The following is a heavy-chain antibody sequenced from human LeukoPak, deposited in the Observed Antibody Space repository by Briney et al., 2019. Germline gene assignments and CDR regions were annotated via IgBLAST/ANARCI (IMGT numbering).Heavy chain of an antibody. CDR1: GYTFTSYG. Sequence: ASVKVSCKASGYTFTSYGISWVRQAPGQGFEWMGWISAYNGNTNYAQKLQGRVTMTTDTSTSTAYMELRSLRSDDTAVYYCARVLGYYDSSGYPDYWGQGTLVTVSS. CDR2: ISAYNGNT. V-gene: IGHV1-18*01. CDR3: ARVLGYYDSSGYPDY. D-gene: IGHD3-22*01. J-gene: IGHJ4*02.